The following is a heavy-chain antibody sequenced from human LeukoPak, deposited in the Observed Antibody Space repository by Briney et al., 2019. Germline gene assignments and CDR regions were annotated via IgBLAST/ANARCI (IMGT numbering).Heavy chain of an antibody. CDR3: ATSGFCSSTSCWGGDAFDI. Sequence: GASVKVSCKASGGTFSSYAISWVRQMPGKGLEWMGIIYPGDSDTRYSPSFQGQVTISADKSISTAYLQWSSLKASDTAMYYCATSGFCSSTSCWGGDAFDIWGQGTMVTVSS. J-gene: IGHJ3*02. V-gene: IGHV5-51*01. D-gene: IGHD2-2*01. CDR2: IYPGDSDT. CDR1: GGTFSSYA.